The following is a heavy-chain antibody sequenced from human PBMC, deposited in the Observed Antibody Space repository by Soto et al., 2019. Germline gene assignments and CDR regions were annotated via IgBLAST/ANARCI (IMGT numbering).Heavy chain of an antibody. CDR1: GGSFSGYY. CDR2: INHSGST. CDR3: ARALGYTYGHLPIDY. Sequence: QVQLQQWGAGLLKPSETLSLTCAVYGGSFSGYYWSWIRQPPGKGLEWIGEINHSGSTNYNPSLKSRVTISVDTSKNQISLKLSSVTAADTAVYYCARALGYTYGHLPIDYWGQGTLVTVSS. V-gene: IGHV4-34*01. D-gene: IGHD5-18*01. J-gene: IGHJ4*02.